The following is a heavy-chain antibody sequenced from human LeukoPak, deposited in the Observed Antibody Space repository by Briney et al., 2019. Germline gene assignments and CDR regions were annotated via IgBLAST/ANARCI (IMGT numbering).Heavy chain of an antibody. J-gene: IGHJ3*02. CDR1: GFTFGDYA. Sequence: GGSLRLSCTASGFTFGDYAMSWVRQAPGKGLEWVGFIRSKAYGRTTEYAASVKGRFTISRDDSKSIAYLQMNSLKTEDTAVYYCTRLWFGDAFDIWGQGTMVTVSS. D-gene: IGHD3-10*01. V-gene: IGHV3-49*04. CDR3: TRLWFGDAFDI. CDR2: IRSKAYGRTT.